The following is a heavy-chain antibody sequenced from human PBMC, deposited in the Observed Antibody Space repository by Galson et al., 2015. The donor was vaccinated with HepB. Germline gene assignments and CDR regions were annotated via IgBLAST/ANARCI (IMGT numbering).Heavy chain of an antibody. CDR1: GYTFTSYG. CDR3: ARKLGLRPRGAFDI. Sequence: SVKVSCKASGYTFTSYGISWVRQAPGQGLEWMGWISAYNGNTNYAQKLQGRVTMTTDTSTSTAYMELRSLRSDDTAMYYCARKLGLRPRGAFDIWGQGTMVTVSS. J-gene: IGHJ3*02. CDR2: ISAYNGNT. D-gene: IGHD5-12*01. V-gene: IGHV1-18*04.